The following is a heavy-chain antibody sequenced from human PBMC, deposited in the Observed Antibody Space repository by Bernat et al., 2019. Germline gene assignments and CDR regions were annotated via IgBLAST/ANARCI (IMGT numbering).Heavy chain of an antibody. D-gene: IGHD1-26*01. V-gene: IGHV3-48*03. CDR2: ISSSCSTI. Sequence: EVQLVESGGGLVQPGGSLRLSCAASGFTFSSYEMNWVRQAPGQGLEWVSYISSSCSTIYYADSVKGRFTISRDNAKNSLYLQMNSLRAEDTAVYYCARIRRVGSLHYFDYWGQGTLVTVSS. CDR3: ARIRRVGSLHYFDY. CDR1: GFTFSSYE. J-gene: IGHJ4*02.